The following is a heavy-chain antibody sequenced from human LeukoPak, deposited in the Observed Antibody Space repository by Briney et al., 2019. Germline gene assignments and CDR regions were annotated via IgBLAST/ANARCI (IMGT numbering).Heavy chain of an antibody. V-gene: IGHV4-59*01. D-gene: IGHD1-1*01. CDR1: GGSISSYY. CDR3: VRESWPPGYKTRYYYYMDV. CDR2: IYYSGST. Sequence: PSETLSLTCTVSGGSISSYYWSWIRQPPGNGPEWIGYIYYSGSTNYNPSLKSRVTISVDTSKNQFSLKLSSVTAADTAAYYCVRESWPPGYKTRYYYYMDVWGKGTTVTVSS. J-gene: IGHJ6*03.